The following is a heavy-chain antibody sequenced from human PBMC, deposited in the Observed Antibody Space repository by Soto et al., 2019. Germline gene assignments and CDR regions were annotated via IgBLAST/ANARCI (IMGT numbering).Heavy chain of an antibody. Sequence: EVQVLESGGGLVQSGGSLRLSCAASGFTFSSYAMNWVRQAPGKGLEWVSVISGSGGSTYYADSVKGRFTISRDNSKNTLYLKMNSLRAEDTAVYYCAKDAGNLGYCSSTSCYYYYYGMDVWGQGTTVTVSS. D-gene: IGHD2-2*01. CDR1: GFTFSSYA. CDR3: AKDAGNLGYCSSTSCYYYYYGMDV. CDR2: ISGSGGST. J-gene: IGHJ6*02. V-gene: IGHV3-23*01.